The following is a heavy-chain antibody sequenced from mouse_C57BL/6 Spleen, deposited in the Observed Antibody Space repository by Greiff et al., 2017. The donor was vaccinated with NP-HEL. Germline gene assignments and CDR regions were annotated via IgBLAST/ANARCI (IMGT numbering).Heavy chain of an antibody. CDR3: ARSTVVAKGFAY. CDR2: IYPRSGNT. V-gene: IGHV1-81*01. Sequence: VQLQQSGAELARPGASVKLSCKASGYTFTSYGISWVKQRTGQGLEWIGEIYPRSGNTYYNEKFKGKATLTADKSSSTAYMELRSLTSEDSAVYFWARSTVVAKGFAYWGQGTLVTVSA. CDR1: GYTFTSYG. J-gene: IGHJ3*01. D-gene: IGHD1-1*01.